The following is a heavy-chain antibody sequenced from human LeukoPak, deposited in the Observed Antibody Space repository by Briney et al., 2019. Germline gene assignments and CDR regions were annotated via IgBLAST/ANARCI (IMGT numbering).Heavy chain of an antibody. V-gene: IGHV1-69*13. CDR1: GGTFSSYA. CDR2: IIPIFGTA. J-gene: IGHJ4*02. D-gene: IGHD3-10*01. Sequence: GASVKVSCKASGGTFSSYAISWVRQAPGQGLEWMGGIIPIFGTANYAQKFQGRVTITADESTSTAYMELRSLRSEDTAVYYCASGAYGSGSYAFDYWGQGTLVTVSS. CDR3: ASGAYGSGSYAFDY.